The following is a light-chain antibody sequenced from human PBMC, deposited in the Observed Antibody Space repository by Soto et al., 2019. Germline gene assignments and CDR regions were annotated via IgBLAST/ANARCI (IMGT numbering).Light chain of an antibody. Sequence: EIVLTQFPATLSLSPGERATLSCRASQSVSSYLGWYKQIPGQAPRLLIYDAFNRATGIPARFSGSGSGTDFTLTIRNLEPEDFVVYYCQHRRNWPWTFGQGTKVEI. V-gene: IGKV3-11*01. CDR2: DAF. CDR1: QSVSSY. J-gene: IGKJ1*01. CDR3: QHRRNWPWT.